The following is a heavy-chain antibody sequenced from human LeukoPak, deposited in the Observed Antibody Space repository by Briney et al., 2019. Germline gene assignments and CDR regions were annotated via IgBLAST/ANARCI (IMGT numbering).Heavy chain of an antibody. CDR2: IYYSGST. Sequence: PSETLSLTCTVSGGSISSSSYYWGWIRRPPWKGLEWIGSIYYSGSTYYNPSLKSRVTVSVDTSKNQFSLKLSSVTAADTAVYYCARHGDPRLIVVLPDARFDPWGQGTLVTVSS. V-gene: IGHV4-39*01. J-gene: IGHJ5*02. D-gene: IGHD2-2*01. CDR1: GGSISSSSYY. CDR3: ARHGDPRLIVVLPDARFDP.